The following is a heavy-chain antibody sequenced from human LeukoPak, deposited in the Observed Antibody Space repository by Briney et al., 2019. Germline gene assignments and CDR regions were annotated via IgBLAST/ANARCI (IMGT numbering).Heavy chain of an antibody. CDR1: GGSISSGYY. CDR2: IYHSGST. CDR3: ARVAAAYYYMDV. D-gene: IGHD6-13*01. Sequence: SETLSLTCTVSGGSISSGYYWGWIRRPPGKGLEWIGSIYHSGSTYYNPSLKSRVTISVDTSKNQFSLKLSSVTAADTAVYYCARVAAAYYYMDVWGKGTTVTVSS. J-gene: IGHJ6*03. V-gene: IGHV4-38-2*02.